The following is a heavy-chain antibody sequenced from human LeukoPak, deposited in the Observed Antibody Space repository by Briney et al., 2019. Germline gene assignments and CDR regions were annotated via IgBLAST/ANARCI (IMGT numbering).Heavy chain of an antibody. Sequence: SVKVSCKASGGTFTSYGISWVRQAPGQGLEWMGGIIPIFGTANYAQKFQGRVTITADESTSTAYMELSSLRSEDTAVYYCAVSSDILTGYYMNYYYMDVWGKGTTVTISS. J-gene: IGHJ6*03. CDR3: AVSSDILTGYYMNYYYMDV. CDR2: IIPIFGTA. CDR1: GGTFTSYG. D-gene: IGHD3-9*01. V-gene: IGHV1-69*01.